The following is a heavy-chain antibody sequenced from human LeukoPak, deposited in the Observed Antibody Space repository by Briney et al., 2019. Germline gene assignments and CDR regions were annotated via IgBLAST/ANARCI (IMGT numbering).Heavy chain of an antibody. Sequence: GGSPRLSCAASGFTFSSYGMHWVRQAPGKGLEWVAVISYDGSNKYYADSVKGRFTISRDNSKNTLYLQMNSLRAEDTAVYYCAKDARTWIQLWLHYYYYGMDVWGQGTTVTVSS. V-gene: IGHV3-30*18. CDR3: AKDARTWIQLWLHYYYYGMDV. D-gene: IGHD5-18*01. CDR1: GFTFSSYG. J-gene: IGHJ6*02. CDR2: ISYDGSNK.